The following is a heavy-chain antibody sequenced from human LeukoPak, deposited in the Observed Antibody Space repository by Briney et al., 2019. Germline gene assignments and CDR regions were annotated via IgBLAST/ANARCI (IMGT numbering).Heavy chain of an antibody. CDR3: ARDSGWLRFHY. V-gene: IGHV3-23*01. J-gene: IGHJ4*02. D-gene: IGHD5-12*01. CDR1: GITFSSYG. Sequence: GGSLRLSCAASGITFSSYGMSWVRQAPGKGLEWVSSISSTGGTTYYADSVKGRFTISRDNSKNTLYLQMNSLRAEDTAVYYCARDSGWLRFHYWGQGTLVTVSS. CDR2: ISSTGGTT.